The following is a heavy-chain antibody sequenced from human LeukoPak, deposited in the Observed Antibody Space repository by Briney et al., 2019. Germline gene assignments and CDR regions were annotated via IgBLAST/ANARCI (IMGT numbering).Heavy chain of an antibody. CDR2: ISVSGNST. V-gene: IGHV3-23*01. D-gene: IGHD3-10*01. CDR3: AKSMIRGVNDAFDI. Sequence: GGSLRLSCAASGFTFSSYGMSWVRQAPGKGLEWVSGISVSGNSTYYADSVKGRFTISRDNSKNTLYLRMNSLRAEDTAVYYCAKSMIRGVNDAFDIWGQGTMDTVSS. CDR1: GFTFSSYG. J-gene: IGHJ3*02.